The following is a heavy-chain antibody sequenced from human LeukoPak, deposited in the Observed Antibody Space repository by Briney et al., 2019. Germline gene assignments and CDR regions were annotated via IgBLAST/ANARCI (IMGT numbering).Heavy chain of an antibody. CDR3: ARLPARYCSSTSCYALKFSDY. CDR1: GGSFSGYY. V-gene: IGHV4-34*01. Sequence: PSETLSLTYAVYGGSFSGYYWSWIRQPPGKGLEWIGEINHSGSTNYNPSLKSRVTISVDTSKNQFSLKLSSVTAADTAVYYCARLPARYCSSTSCYALKFSDYWGQGTLVTVSS. J-gene: IGHJ4*02. CDR2: INHSGST. D-gene: IGHD2-2*01.